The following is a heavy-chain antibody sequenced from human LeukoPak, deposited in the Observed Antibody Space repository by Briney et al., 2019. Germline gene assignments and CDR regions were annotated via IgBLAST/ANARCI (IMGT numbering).Heavy chain of an antibody. V-gene: IGHV3-30-3*01. CDR2: ISYDGSNK. CDR3: AKDSVAAAGTAWFDP. D-gene: IGHD6-13*01. Sequence: GGSLRLSCAASGFTFSSYAMHWVRQAPGKGLEWVAVISYDGSNKYYADSVKGRFTISRDNSKNTLYLQMNSLRPEDTALYYCAKDSVAAAGTAWFDPWGQGTVVIVSS. J-gene: IGHJ5*02. CDR1: GFTFSSYA.